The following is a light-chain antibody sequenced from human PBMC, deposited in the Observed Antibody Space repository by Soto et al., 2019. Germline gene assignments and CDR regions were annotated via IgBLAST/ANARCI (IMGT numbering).Light chain of an antibody. CDR2: GAF. V-gene: IGKV3-15*01. J-gene: IGKJ4*01. Sequence: EIVMTQSPATLSVSPGETATLSCRASQSVSYNLAWYQQKPGQGPRLLIYGAFTRATGIPARFSGSGSGTEFTLTISSLQSEDFAVYYCQQYKNWPPLPFGGRTKVEIK. CDR3: QQYKNWPPLP. CDR1: QSVSYN.